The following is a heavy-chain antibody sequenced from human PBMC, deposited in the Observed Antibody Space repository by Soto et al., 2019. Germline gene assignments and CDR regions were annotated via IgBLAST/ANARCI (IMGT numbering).Heavy chain of an antibody. J-gene: IGHJ6*02. CDR2: IRSKANSYAT. D-gene: IGHD6-13*01. Sequence: GGYLRLSCAASGFTFSGPAMHWVRQASGKGLEWVGRIRSKANSYATAYAASVKGRFTISRDDSKNTAYLQMNSLKTEDTAVYYCTSLAAAGRSNYYYYVMYFCGQGTTVIGS. CDR1: GFTFSGPA. V-gene: IGHV3-73*01. CDR3: TSLAAAGRSNYYYYVMYF.